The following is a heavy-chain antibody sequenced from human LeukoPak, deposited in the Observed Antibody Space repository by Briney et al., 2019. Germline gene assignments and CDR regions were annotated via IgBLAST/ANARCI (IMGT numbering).Heavy chain of an antibody. CDR2: IYPGDSDT. Sequence: GESLKISCKGSGYSFTSYWIGWVRQMPGKGLEWMGIIYPGDSDTRYSPSFQGQVTISADKSISTAYLQWSSLKASDTAMYYCAREGDSSSWYGGFDYWGQGTLVTVSS. D-gene: IGHD6-13*01. V-gene: IGHV5-51*01. CDR1: GYSFTSYW. CDR3: AREGDSSSWYGGFDY. J-gene: IGHJ4*02.